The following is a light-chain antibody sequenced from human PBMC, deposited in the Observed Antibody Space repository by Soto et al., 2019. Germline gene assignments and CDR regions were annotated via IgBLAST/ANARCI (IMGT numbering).Light chain of an antibody. CDR1: QNINTW. CDR2: HAS. V-gene: IGKV1-5*01. CDR3: QQYNSYS. J-gene: IGKJ1*01. Sequence: DIQITQSPSTLSASVGDRVTITCRASQNINTWLAWYQQKPGTAPKVLIYHASNLQSGVPSRFSGSGSGTEFTLTISSLQPDDFATYYCQQYNSYSFGQGTKVDIK.